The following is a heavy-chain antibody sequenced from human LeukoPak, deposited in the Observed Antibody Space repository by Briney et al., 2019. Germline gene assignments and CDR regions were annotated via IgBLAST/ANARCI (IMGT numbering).Heavy chain of an antibody. CDR2: IYYSGST. V-gene: IGHV4-39*01. D-gene: IGHD3-10*01. CDR3: ARHLDYYGSGSYLGF. CDR1: GGSISSSSYY. J-gene: IGHJ4*02. Sequence: PSDTLSLTCTVSGGSISSSSYYWGWIRQPPGKGLEWIGSIYYSGSTYYNPSLKSPVTISVDTSKNQFSLKLSSVTATDTAVYYCARHLDYYGSGSYLGFWGQGTLVTVSS.